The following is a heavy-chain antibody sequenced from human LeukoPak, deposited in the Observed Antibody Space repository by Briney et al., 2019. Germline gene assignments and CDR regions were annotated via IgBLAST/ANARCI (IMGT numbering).Heavy chain of an antibody. V-gene: IGHV1-18*01. CDR3: ARELALWFGELPHKYFDY. D-gene: IGHD3-10*01. CDR1: GGTFSSYA. J-gene: IGHJ4*02. Sequence: VASVKVSCKASGGTFSSYAISWVRQAPGQGLEWMGWISAYSGNTNYAQKLQGRVTMTTDTSTSTAYMELRSLRSDDTAVYYCARELALWFGELPHKYFDYWGQGTLVTVSS. CDR2: ISAYSGNT.